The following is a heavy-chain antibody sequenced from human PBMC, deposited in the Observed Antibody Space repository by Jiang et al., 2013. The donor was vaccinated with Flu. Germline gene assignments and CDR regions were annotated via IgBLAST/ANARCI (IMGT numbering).Heavy chain of an antibody. CDR3: ARLHIMVYARDTQSYWFDP. V-gene: IGHV4-59*08. CDR2: IYYSGST. Sequence: LLKPSETLSLTCTVSGGSISSYYWSWIRQPPGKGLEWIGYIYYSGSTNYNPSLKSRVTISVDTSKNQFSLKLSSVTAADTAVYYCARLHIMVYARDTQSYWFDPWGQGTLVTVSS. J-gene: IGHJ5*02. CDR1: GGSISSYY. D-gene: IGHD2-8*01.